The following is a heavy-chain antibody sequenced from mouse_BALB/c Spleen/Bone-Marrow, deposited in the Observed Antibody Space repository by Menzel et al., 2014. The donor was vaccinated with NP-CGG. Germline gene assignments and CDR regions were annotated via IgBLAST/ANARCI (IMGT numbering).Heavy chain of an antibody. CDR2: INPDSSTI. CDR3: ARNAYYAMDY. CDR1: GFDFSRYW. J-gene: IGHJ4*01. V-gene: IGHV4-1*02. Sequence: EVKLMESGGGLVQPGGSLKLSCAASGFDFSRYWMSWVRPAPGKGLEWIGEINPDSSTINYTPSLKDKFIISRDNAKNTLYLQMSKVRSEGTALYYCARNAYYAMDYWGQGTSVTVSS.